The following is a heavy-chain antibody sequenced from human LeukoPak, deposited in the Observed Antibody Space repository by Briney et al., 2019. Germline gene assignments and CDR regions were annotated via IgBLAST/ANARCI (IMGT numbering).Heavy chain of an antibody. J-gene: IGHJ5*02. CDR1: GYTFTSSD. D-gene: IGHD3/OR15-3a*01. Sequence: GASVKVSCKTSGYTFTSSDINWVRQATGQGLEWMGWMNPNSGTSGYAQKFQGRVTMTRDTSLNTAFMELSSLTSDDTAVYYCARAFCPGTRCYPYAFGPWGQGTLVTVSS. CDR2: MNPNSGTS. V-gene: IGHV1-8*01. CDR3: ARAFCPGTRCYPYAFGP.